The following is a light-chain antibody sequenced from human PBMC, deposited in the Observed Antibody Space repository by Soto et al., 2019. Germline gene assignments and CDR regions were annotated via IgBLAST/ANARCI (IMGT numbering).Light chain of an antibody. CDR2: GNT. CDR3: EAYDSTLSGPR. Sequence: QSVLTQPPSVSGAPGQRVTISCTGSSSNIGAGYGVNWYQQLPGTAPKLLIYGNTNRPSGVPDRISGSKSGTSASLAITGLQAEEEADYYCEAYDSTLSGPRFGGGTKLTVL. CDR1: SSNIGAGYG. V-gene: IGLV1-40*01. J-gene: IGLJ3*02.